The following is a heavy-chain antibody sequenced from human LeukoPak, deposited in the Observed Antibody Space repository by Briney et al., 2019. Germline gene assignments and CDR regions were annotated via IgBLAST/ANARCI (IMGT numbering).Heavy chain of an antibody. CDR3: ARDGGYCSGGSCYSFPFDY. D-gene: IGHD2-15*01. CDR1: GYTFTSYG. CDR2: ISAYNGNT. J-gene: IGHJ4*02. Sequence: ASVKVSCKASGYTFTSYGISWVRQAPGQGLEWMGWISAYNGNTNYAQKLQGRVTMTTDTSTSTAYMELRSLRSEDTAVYYCARDGGYCSGGSCYSFPFDYWGQGTLVTVSS. V-gene: IGHV1-18*01.